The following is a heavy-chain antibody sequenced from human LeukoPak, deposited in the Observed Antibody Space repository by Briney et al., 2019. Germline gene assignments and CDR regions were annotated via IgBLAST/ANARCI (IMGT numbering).Heavy chain of an antibody. D-gene: IGHD6-19*01. CDR3: AMNPGYSSNY. Sequence: GGSLRLSCAASGFTFSSYAMSWVRQAPGRGLEWVSAISGSGGSTYYTDSVRGRFTISGDNSKNTLYLQMNSLRAEDTAVYYCAMNPGYSSNYWGQGTLVTVSS. J-gene: IGHJ4*02. V-gene: IGHV3-23*01. CDR1: GFTFSSYA. CDR2: ISGSGGST.